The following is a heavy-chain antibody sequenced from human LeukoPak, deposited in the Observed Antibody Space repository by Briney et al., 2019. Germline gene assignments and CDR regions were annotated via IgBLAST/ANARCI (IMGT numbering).Heavy chain of an antibody. Sequence: GGSLRLSCAASGFTFSSYAMSWVRQAPGKGLEWVSAISGSGGSTYYADSVKGRFTISRDNSKNTLYLQMNSLRAEDTAVYYCAKDPAALVAATSAIDYWGRGTLVTVSS. D-gene: IGHD2-15*01. J-gene: IGHJ4*02. V-gene: IGHV3-23*01. CDR2: ISGSGGST. CDR3: AKDPAALVAATSAIDY. CDR1: GFTFSSYA.